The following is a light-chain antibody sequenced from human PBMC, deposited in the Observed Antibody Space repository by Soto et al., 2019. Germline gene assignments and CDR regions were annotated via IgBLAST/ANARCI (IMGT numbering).Light chain of an antibody. CDR1: QSVSSK. V-gene: IGKV3-15*01. CDR3: QHYSTWLWT. J-gene: IGKJ1*01. CDR2: GAS. Sequence: EIVMTQSPVTLSVSPGERATLSCRASQSVSSKLAWYQQKPGQGPRLLIYGASTRATGIPARFSGSGSGTEFTLTISSLQSEEFAVYYCQHYSTWLWTFGQGTKVEIK.